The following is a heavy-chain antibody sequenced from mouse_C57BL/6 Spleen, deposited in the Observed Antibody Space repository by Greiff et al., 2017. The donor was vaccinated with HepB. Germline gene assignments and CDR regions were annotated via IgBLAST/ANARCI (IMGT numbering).Heavy chain of an antibody. V-gene: IGHV1-50*01. CDR3: AFYDGLWFAY. CDR2: IDPSDSYT. J-gene: IGHJ3*01. D-gene: IGHD2-1*01. CDR1: GYTFTSYW. Sequence: QVQLQQPGAELVKPGASVKLSCKASGYTFTSYWMQWVKQRPGQGLEWIGEIDPSDSYTNYNQKFKGKATLTVDTSSSTAYMQLSSLTSEDSAVYYCAFYDGLWFAYWGQGTLVTVSA.